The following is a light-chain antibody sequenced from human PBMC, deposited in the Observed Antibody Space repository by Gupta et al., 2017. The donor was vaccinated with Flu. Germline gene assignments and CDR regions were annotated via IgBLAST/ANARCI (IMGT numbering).Light chain of an antibody. CDR3: LQSIQVPRT. CDR1: QSILHSDGKTY. CDR2: EAS. Sequence: DIVMTQTPLSLSVTPGQSASISCKSSQSILHSDGKTYLYWYLKKPGQPQQVLIYEASNRFSGVPDRFSGSGSGKDFTLKISRVEAKDVGDYYCLQSIQVPRTFGQGTKVEVK. J-gene: IGKJ1*01. V-gene: IGKV2D-29*01.